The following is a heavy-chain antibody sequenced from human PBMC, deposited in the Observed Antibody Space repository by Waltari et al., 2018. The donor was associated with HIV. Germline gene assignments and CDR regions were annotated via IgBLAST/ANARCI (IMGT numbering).Heavy chain of an antibody. CDR1: GFLVSNNF. J-gene: IGHJ4*02. CDR2: MDIDDNI. CDR3: AKGLRNYAYDY. Sequence: EVQLVETGGGLIQPGGILRLSCVASGFLVSNNFMNWVHQDTGKGLKWGSVMDIDDNIYYADSVKRRLTNSRDNSKNTVYLQMNSLEVEDTAKYYCAKGLRNYAYDYWGRGTLVTVSS. V-gene: IGHV3-53*02. D-gene: IGHD3-16*01.